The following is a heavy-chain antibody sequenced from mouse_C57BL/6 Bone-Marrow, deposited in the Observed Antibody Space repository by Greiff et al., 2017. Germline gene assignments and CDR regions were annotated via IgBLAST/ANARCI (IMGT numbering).Heavy chain of an antibody. Sequence: QVQLQQPGAELVKPGASVKLSCKASGYTFTSYWMHWVKQRPGQGLEWIGMIHPNSGSTNYNEKFKSKATLTVDKSSSTAYMQRSSLTSEDSAVYYCARRGEDYAMDYWGQGTSVTVSS. V-gene: IGHV1-64*01. CDR1: GYTFTSYW. CDR2: IHPNSGST. CDR3: ARRGEDYAMDY. J-gene: IGHJ4*01.